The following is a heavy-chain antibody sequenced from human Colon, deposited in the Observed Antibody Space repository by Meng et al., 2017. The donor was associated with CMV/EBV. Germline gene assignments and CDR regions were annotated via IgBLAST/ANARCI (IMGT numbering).Heavy chain of an antibody. Sequence: ITLKGSGPPLVNPTPTLTLTCSFSGFPLNTSTVRVGWTRQPPGKALEWLALIHGDDTNEYNPSLSNRLTVTRDTSKNQVFLTLTNVDPVDTGTYYCVQRHSSSTGEVHWGQGTLVTVSS. J-gene: IGHJ4*02. V-gene: IGHV2-5*02. CDR2: IHGDDTN. CDR3: VQRHSSSTGEVH. D-gene: IGHD6-6*01. CDR1: GFPLNTSTVR.